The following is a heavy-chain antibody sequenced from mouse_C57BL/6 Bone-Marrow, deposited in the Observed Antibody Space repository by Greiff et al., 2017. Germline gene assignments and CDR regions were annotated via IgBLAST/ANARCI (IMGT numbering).Heavy chain of an antibody. CDR3: ARHRTTAFDY. Sequence: EVMLVESGGDLVKPGGSLKLSCAASGFTFSSYGMSWVRQTPDKRLEWVATISSGGSYTYYPDSVKGRFTISRDNAKNTLYLQMSSLKSEDTAMYYCARHRTTAFDYWGQGTTLTVSS. V-gene: IGHV5-6*01. D-gene: IGHD1-2*01. J-gene: IGHJ2*01. CDR1: GFTFSSYG. CDR2: ISSGGSYT.